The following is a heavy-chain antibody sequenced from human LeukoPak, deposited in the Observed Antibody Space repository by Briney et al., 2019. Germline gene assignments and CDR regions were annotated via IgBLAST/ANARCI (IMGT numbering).Heavy chain of an antibody. J-gene: IGHJ6*03. D-gene: IGHD1-26*01. CDR2: ISAYNGNT. CDR3: ARGPDSGIFMDV. V-gene: IGHV1-18*04. Sequence: ASVKVSCKASGYTFTGYYMHWVRQAPGQGLEWMGWISAYNGNTNYAQKLQGRVTMTTDTSTSTAYMELRSLRSDDTAVYYCARGPDSGIFMDVWGKGTTVTVSS. CDR1: GYTFTGYY.